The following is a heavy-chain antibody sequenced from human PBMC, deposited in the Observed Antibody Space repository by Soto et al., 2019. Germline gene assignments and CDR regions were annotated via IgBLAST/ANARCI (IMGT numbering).Heavy chain of an antibody. CDR1: GFTFTSSA. J-gene: IGHJ4*02. V-gene: IGHV1-58*02. CDR2: IVVGSGNT. CDR3: AASGSFESFDY. D-gene: IGHD1-26*01. Sequence: SVKVSCKASGFTFTSSAMQWVRQARGQRLEWIGWIVVGSGNTNYAQKLKERVTITRDMSTSTAYMELSSLRSEDTAVYYCAASGSFESFDYWGQGTLVTVSS.